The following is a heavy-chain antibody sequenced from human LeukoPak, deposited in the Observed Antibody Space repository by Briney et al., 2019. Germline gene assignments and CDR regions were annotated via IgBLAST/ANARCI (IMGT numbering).Heavy chain of an antibody. CDR1: GYTFTAYD. Sequence: ASVRVSCKASGYTFTAYDINWVRQATGQGLEWMGWMNHDTGDTGYAQGFEGRVIKIRNTSMGTAYMELCGLSSEYTAVDYCTRGSLSGSSRDYWGQGALVTVSS. J-gene: IGHJ4*02. V-gene: IGHV1-8*01. CDR3: TRGSLSGSSRDY. D-gene: IGHD1-26*01. CDR2: MNHDTGDT.